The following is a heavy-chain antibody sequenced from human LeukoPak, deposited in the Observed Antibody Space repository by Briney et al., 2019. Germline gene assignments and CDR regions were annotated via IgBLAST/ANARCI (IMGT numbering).Heavy chain of an antibody. V-gene: IGHV3-48*01. D-gene: IGHD3-22*01. CDR1: GFTFSSYS. J-gene: IGHJ4*02. CDR3: ARVGRFFTGSPTYYYDSSGYYIDY. CDR2: ISSSSSTI. Sequence: GGSLRHSCAASGFTFSSYSMNWVRQAPGKGLEWVSYISSSSSTIYYADSVKGRFTISRDNAKNSLYLQMNSLRAEDTAVYYCARVGRFFTGSPTYYYDSSGYYIDYWGQGTLVTVSS.